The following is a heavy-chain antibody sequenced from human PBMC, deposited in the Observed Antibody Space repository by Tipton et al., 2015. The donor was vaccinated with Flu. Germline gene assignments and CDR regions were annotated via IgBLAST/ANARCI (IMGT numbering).Heavy chain of an antibody. CDR1: GGSLSGYY. V-gene: IGHV4-59*01. J-gene: IGHJ4*02. CDR3: ARSSRGWYRAMFD. D-gene: IGHD6-19*01. Sequence: TLSLTCAVYGGSLSGYYWSWIRQSPGRGLEWIAYISNSGSSNYNPSLKSRITVSVDTSKNQFSLILSSVTAADTAVYYCARSSRGWYRAMFDWGQGTLVTVSS. CDR2: ISNSGSS.